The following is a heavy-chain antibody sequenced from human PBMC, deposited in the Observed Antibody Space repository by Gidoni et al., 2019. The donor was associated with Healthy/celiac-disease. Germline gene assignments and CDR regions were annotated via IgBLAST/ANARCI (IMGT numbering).Heavy chain of an antibody. J-gene: IGHJ5*02. CDR2: ISWNSGSI. CDR3: ARGASGWGLGNNWFDP. CDR1: GFTFDDYA. Sequence: EVQLVESGGGLVQPGRSLRLSCAASGFTFDDYAMHWVRQAPGKGLEWVSGISWNSGSIGYADSVKGRFTISRDNAKNSLYLQMNSLRAEDTALYYCARGASGWGLGNNWFDPWGQGTLVTVSS. V-gene: IGHV3-9*01. D-gene: IGHD6-19*01.